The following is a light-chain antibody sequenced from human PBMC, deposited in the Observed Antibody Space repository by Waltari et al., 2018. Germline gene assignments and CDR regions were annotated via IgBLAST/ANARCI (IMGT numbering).Light chain of an antibody. Sequence: DIQMTQTPSSLSASVGDRVTITCRASQSVTTYLNWYQQKPGKAPNLLISATSILQSGVPSRFSGSGSGTDFTLTISSLQPEDFATYYCQQSRTAPLTFGGGTKLEIK. CDR3: QQSRTAPLT. CDR1: QSVTTY. V-gene: IGKV1-39*01. CDR2: ATS. J-gene: IGKJ4*01.